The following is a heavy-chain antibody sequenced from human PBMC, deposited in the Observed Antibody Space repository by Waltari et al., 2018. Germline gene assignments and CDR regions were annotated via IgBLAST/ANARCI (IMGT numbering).Heavy chain of an antibody. J-gene: IGHJ6*03. V-gene: IGHV4-4*07. D-gene: IGHD6-6*01. CDR1: GGSISSYY. CDR2: SYTSGST. CDR3: ARTRVAAPYYYMDA. Sequence: QVQLQESGPGLVKPSETLSLTCTVSGGSISSYYWSWIRQPAGKGLEWIGRSYTSGSTNYNPSLKSRVTMSVDTSKNQFSLKLSSVTAADTAVYYCARTRVAAPYYYMDAWGKGTTVTVSS.